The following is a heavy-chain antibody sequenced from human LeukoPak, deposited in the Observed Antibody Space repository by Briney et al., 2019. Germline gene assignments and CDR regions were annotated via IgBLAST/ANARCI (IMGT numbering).Heavy chain of an antibody. CDR2: ISGSGGST. Sequence: GGSLRLSCAASGFTFSSYAMSWVRQAPGKGLEWVSAISGSGGSTYYADSVKGRFTISRDNSKNTLYLQMNSLRAEDTAVYYCAKGWYSSGWYASGVFYFDYWGQGTLVTVSS. CDR3: AKGWYSSGWYASGVFYFDY. V-gene: IGHV3-23*01. D-gene: IGHD6-19*01. CDR1: GFTFSSYA. J-gene: IGHJ4*02.